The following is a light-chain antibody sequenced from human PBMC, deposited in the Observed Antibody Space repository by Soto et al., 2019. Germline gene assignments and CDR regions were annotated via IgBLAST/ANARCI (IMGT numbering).Light chain of an antibody. Sequence: EIVLTQSPGTLSLSPGERATLSCRASQSVSSTYLIWYQQKPGQAPRLLIYGASSRATGVPDRFSGGGSGTDFTLTISRLEPEDFAVYYCQQYGSSITFGQGTRLEI. CDR1: QSVSSTY. V-gene: IGKV3-20*01. CDR3: QQYGSSIT. J-gene: IGKJ5*01. CDR2: GAS.